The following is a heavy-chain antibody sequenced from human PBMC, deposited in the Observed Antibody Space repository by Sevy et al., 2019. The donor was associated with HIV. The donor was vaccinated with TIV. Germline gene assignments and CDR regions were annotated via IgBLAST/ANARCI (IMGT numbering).Heavy chain of an antibody. CDR2: LSGTGGST. J-gene: IGHJ4*02. Sequence: GGSLRLSCAASGFTFRNYAMSWVRQAPGKGLEWVSALSGTGGSTYYADSVKGRFTISRDNSKNTLYLQMNSLRVEDTAVYYCAKELDIVAVAAAIRLSYWGQGTLVTVSS. CDR3: AKELDIVAVAAAIRLSY. V-gene: IGHV3-23*01. CDR1: GFTFRNYA. D-gene: IGHD2-2*01.